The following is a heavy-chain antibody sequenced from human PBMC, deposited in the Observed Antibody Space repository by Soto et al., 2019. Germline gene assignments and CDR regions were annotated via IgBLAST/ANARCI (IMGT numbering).Heavy chain of an antibody. V-gene: IGHV1-2*02. CDR1: GYTFTGYY. CDR2: INTNSGGT. D-gene: IGHD3-16*01. CDR3: AMTQPNDY. Sequence: ASVKVSCKASGYTFTGYYIHWVRQAPGQGLEWMGWINTNSGGTNYAQKFQGRVTMTRDTSISTAYMELSRLTSDDTAVYDCAMTQPNDYWGQETLVTAPS. J-gene: IGHJ4*02.